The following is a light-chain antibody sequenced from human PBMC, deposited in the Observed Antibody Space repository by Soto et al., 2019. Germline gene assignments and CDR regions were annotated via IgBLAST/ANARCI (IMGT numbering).Light chain of an antibody. CDR2: DAS. CDR1: QSVISN. Sequence: EIVMTQSPATLSVSPGERATLSCRASQSVISNLVWYQQKPGQAPRLLIYDASTRATGIPARFSGSGSGTEFTLTISSLQSEDFAVYYCQQYNNWPGTFGQGTKVDIK. V-gene: IGKV3-15*01. J-gene: IGKJ1*01. CDR3: QQYNNWPGT.